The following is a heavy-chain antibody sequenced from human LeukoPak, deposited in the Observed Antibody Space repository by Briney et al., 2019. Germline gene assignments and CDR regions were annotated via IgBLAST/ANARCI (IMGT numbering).Heavy chain of an antibody. CDR3: ARAGASGWYAAGWFDP. J-gene: IGHJ5*02. Sequence: GGSLRLSCAASGFPPNNYWMHWVRQAPGKGLVWVSSINTDGRTTRYAASVQGRFTISRDNAKNTLSLQMNSLRDHDTAVYYCARAGASGWYAAGWFDPWGQGTLVTVSS. D-gene: IGHD6-19*01. CDR2: INTDGRTT. CDR1: GFPPNNYW. V-gene: IGHV3-74*01.